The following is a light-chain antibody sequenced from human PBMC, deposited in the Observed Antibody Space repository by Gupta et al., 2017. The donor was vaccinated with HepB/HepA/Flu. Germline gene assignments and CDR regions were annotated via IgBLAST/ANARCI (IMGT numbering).Light chain of an antibody. J-gene: IGLJ3*02. Sequence: QPVLTQPPSASASLGASVTLTCPLSSGYSNYKVDWYQQRPGKGPRFVMRVGTGGIVGSKGDGIPDRFSVLGSGLNRYLTIKNIQEEDESDYHCGADHGSGSNFAHWVFGGGTKLTVL. CDR3: GADHGSGSNFAHWV. CDR2: VGTGGIVG. CDR1: SGYSNYK. V-gene: IGLV9-49*01.